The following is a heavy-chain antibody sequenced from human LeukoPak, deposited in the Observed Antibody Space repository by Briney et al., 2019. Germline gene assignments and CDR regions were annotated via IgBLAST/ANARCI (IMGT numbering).Heavy chain of an antibody. CDR2: ISWNAGDL. J-gene: IGHJ6*02. CDR3: AKDRGSGWYGRYYGVDV. D-gene: IGHD6-19*01. CDR1: GFTFDDYA. Sequence: PGGSLRLSCAASGFTFDDYAMHWVRQAPGKGLEWVSGISWNAGDLGYADSVKGRFTISRDNAKNSLLLQMNSLRVEDTALYYCAKDRGSGWYGRYYGVDVWGQGTTVTVSS. V-gene: IGHV3-9*01.